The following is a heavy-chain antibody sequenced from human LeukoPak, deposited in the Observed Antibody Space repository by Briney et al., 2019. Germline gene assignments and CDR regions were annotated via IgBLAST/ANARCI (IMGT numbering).Heavy chain of an antibody. CDR3: ARDDGSSGSWYFDY. V-gene: IGHV3-48*03. D-gene: IGHD3-22*01. CDR2: ISSSGSTI. J-gene: IGHJ4*02. CDR1: GFTFSSYE. Sequence: PGGSLRLSCAASGFTFSSYEMKWVRQAPGKGLEWVSYISSSGSTIYYADSVKGRFTISRDNAKNSLYLQMNSLRAEDTAVYYCARDDGSSGSWYFDYWGQGTLVTVSS.